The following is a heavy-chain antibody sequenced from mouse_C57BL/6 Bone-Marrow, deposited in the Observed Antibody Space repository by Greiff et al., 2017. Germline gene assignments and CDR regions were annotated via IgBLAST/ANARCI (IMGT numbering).Heavy chain of an antibody. Sequence: QVQLQQPGTELVKPGASVKLSCKASGYTFTSYWMHWVKQRPGKGLEWIGNINPSNGGTNYNEKFKCKATLTVDKSSSTAYMQLGSLTSEDSAVDYCARSGVPVSFFDYWGQGTTLTVSS. V-gene: IGHV1-53*01. J-gene: IGHJ2*01. D-gene: IGHD1-1*01. CDR1: GYTFTSYW. CDR2: INPSNGGT. CDR3: ARSGVPVSFFDY.